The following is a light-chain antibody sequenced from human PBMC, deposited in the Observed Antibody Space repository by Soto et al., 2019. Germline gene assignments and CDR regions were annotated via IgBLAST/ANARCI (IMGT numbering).Light chain of an antibody. J-gene: IGLJ2*01. CDR1: SSDVGDYKY. V-gene: IGLV2-14*01. CDR2: DVD. Sequence: QSVLTQPASVSGSPGQSITISCTGTSSDVGDYKYVSWYQHHPGKAPKLMIYDVDNRPSGVPSRFSGSKSGNTATLTISGTQPHEQAHYSSNSHTRSKTLVVFGGGTKVTV. CDR3: NSHTRSKTLVV.